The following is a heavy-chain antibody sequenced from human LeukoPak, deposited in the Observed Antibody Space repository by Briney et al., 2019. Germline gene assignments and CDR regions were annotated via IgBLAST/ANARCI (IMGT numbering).Heavy chain of an antibody. V-gene: IGHV3-15*01. CDR2: IKSKTDGGTT. CDR3: TTFLRGSGSYYNLQFYYYSSYMDV. CDR1: GFTFSKAW. J-gene: IGHJ6*03. Sequence: GGSLRLSCAASGFTFSKAWMSWVRQAPGKGLERVGRIKSKTDGGTTDYAAPVKGRFTISRDDSKKTLYLQMNSLKTEDTAVYYCTTFLRGSGSYYNLQFYYYSSYMDVWGKGTTVTISS. D-gene: IGHD3-10*01.